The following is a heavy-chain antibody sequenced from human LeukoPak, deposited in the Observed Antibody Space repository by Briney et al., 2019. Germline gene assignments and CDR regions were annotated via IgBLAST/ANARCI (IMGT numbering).Heavy chain of an antibody. V-gene: IGHV1-2*02. D-gene: IGHD3-22*01. CDR2: INPNSGGT. CDR3: ARYGEYYDSSGYYDY. CDR1: GYTFTCYY. J-gene: IGHJ4*02. Sequence: GASVKVSCKASGYTFTCYYMHWVRQAPGQGLEWMGWINPNSGGTNYARKFQGRVTMTRDTSISTAYMELSRLRSDDTAVYYCARYGEYYDSSGYYDYWGQGTLVTVSS.